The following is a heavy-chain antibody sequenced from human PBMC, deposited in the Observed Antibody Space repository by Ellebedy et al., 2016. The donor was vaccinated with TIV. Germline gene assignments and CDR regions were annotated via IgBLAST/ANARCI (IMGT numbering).Heavy chain of an antibody. J-gene: IGHJ5*02. CDR3: ARGLSAAVAGINWFDP. CDR2: INHSGST. Sequence: SETLSLXCAVYGGSFSGYYWSWIRQPPGKGLEWIGEINHSGSTNYNPSLKSRVTILVDTSKNQFSLKLSSVTAADTAVYYCARGLSAAVAGINWFDPWGQGTLVTVSS. V-gene: IGHV4-34*01. D-gene: IGHD6-19*01. CDR1: GGSFSGYY.